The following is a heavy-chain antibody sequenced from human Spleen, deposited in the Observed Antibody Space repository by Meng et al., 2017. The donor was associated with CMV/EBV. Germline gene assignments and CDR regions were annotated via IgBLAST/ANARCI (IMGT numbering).Heavy chain of an antibody. Sequence: GGSLRLSCAASEFTVSSDYMSWVRQAPGKGLKWVSVIYGGYTTYYADSVKGRFTISRDNSKNILYLQMNSLRVEDTAVYYCARDPGLPNGISVWGRGTTVTVSS. CDR3: ARDPGLPNGISV. V-gene: IGHV3-53*01. J-gene: IGHJ6*02. D-gene: IGHD4-11*01. CDR1: EFTVSSDY. CDR2: IYGGYTT.